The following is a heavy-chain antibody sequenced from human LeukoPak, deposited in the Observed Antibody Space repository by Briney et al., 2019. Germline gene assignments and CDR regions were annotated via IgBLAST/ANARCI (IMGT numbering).Heavy chain of an antibody. CDR1: GFSFSSYA. CDR3: AKDRGSGWPQFDY. V-gene: IGHV3-23*01. D-gene: IGHD6-19*01. J-gene: IGHJ4*02. Sequence: GGSLRLSCAASGFSFSSYAMSWVRQAPGKGLEWVSAISGRAGSTYYADSVKGRFTISRDNSQNTLYLQMNSLRAEDTAVYYCAKDRGSGWPQFDYWGQGTLVTVSS. CDR2: ISGRAGST.